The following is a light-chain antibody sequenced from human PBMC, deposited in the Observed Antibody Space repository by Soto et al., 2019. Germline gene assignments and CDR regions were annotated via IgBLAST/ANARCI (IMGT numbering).Light chain of an antibody. Sequence: EIVMTHSPATLPVSPGARAPLSCRASQSVGSDWAWYQQKPGQDPRHLIYGASSRATGIPDRISGSGSGTDFTLTISRLEPEDFAVYYCQQYGSPPQTFGQGTKVDI. CDR1: QSVGSD. CDR2: GAS. CDR3: QQYGSPPQT. J-gene: IGKJ1*01. V-gene: IGKV3-20*01.